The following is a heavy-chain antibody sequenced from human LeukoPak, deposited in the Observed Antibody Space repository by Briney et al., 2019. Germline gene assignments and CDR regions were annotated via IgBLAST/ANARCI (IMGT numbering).Heavy chain of an antibody. CDR3: ATPRAGLRRVTQGSFDY. D-gene: IGHD3-16*01. J-gene: IGHJ4*02. V-gene: IGHV3-23*01. CDR1: GFTFSSYA. CDR2: ISGGGDNT. Sequence: GGSLRLSCAASGFTFSSYAMSWVRQAPGTGLEWVSAISGGGDNTYYADSVKGRFTISRDNSKNTMYLQMNSLRAEDTAAYYCATPRAGLRRVTQGSFDYWGQGTLVTVSS.